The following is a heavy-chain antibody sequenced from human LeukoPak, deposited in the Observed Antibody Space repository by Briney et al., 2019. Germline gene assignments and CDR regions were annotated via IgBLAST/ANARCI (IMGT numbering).Heavy chain of an antibody. Sequence: PGGSLRLSCSSYGFTFGDHAMSWVRQAPGKGLEWVSVIYSGGSTYYADSVKGRFTISRDNSKNTLYLQMNSLRAEDTAVYYCARVNYRYYYYGMDVWGQGTTVTVSS. V-gene: IGHV3-53*01. CDR3: ARVNYRYYYYGMDV. D-gene: IGHD4-11*01. CDR1: GFTFGDHA. CDR2: IYSGGST. J-gene: IGHJ6*02.